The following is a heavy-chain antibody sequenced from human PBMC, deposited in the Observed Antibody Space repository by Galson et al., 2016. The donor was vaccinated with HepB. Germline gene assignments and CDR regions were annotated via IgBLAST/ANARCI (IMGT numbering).Heavy chain of an antibody. CDR1: GFSFSDYY. Sequence: SLRLSCAASGFSFSDYYMSWVRQAPGKGLEWVSCISDRGAYTNYADSVKGRFTISRDNSKNTLYLQMNSLRAEDTAVYYCARYYDILTGYSNYGMDVWGQGTTVTVSS. V-gene: IGHV3-11*03. CDR3: ARYYDILTGYSNYGMDV. J-gene: IGHJ6*02. CDR2: ISDRGAYT. D-gene: IGHD3-9*01.